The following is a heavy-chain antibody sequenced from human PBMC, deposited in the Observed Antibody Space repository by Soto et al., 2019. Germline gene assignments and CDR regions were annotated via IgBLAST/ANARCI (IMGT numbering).Heavy chain of an antibody. V-gene: IGHV3-53*01. Sequence: GGSLRLSCAVSGFPVSSNYVSWVRQVPGKGLEWVSVIYSGGSAFYPESVKGRFTISRDNSKNTLYLQMNSLRAEDTAVYYCANGAAGPNDYWGQGTLVTVSS. D-gene: IGHD6-13*01. J-gene: IGHJ4*02. CDR2: IYSGGSA. CDR1: GFPVSSNY. CDR3: ANGAAGPNDY.